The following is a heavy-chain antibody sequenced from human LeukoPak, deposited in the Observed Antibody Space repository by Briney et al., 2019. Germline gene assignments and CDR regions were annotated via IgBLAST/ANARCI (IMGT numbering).Heavy chain of an antibody. J-gene: IGHJ5*02. CDR3: ARDRILWFGEQFDP. D-gene: IGHD3-10*01. CDR1: GGSISSYY. Sequence: SETLSLTCTVSGGSISSYYWSWIRQPAGKGVEWVGRIYTSGSTNYNPSLKSRVTISVDTSKNQFSLKLSSVTAADTAVYYCARDRILWFGEQFDPWGQGTLVTVSS. CDR2: IYTSGST. V-gene: IGHV4-4*07.